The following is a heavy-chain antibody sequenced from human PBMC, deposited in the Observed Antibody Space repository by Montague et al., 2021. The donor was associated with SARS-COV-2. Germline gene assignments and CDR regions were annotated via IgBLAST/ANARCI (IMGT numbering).Heavy chain of an antibody. J-gene: IGHJ4*01. CDR1: GGSITSYY. Sequence: SETLSLTCTVSGGSITSYYWSWILHPPGRKLLWFGDIYYSGSTTYITSXXGRVTISVDTSKNQFSLKLRSVTAADTAVYYCARGDDYDSTGYYDYWGQGTLVIVSS. CDR3: ARGDDYDSTGYYDY. V-gene: IGHV4-59*01. CDR2: IYYSGST. D-gene: IGHD3-22*01.